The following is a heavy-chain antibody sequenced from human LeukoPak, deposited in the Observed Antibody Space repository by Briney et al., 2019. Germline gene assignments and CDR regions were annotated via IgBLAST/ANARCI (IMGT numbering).Heavy chain of an antibody. J-gene: IGHJ4*02. V-gene: IGHV4-34*01. D-gene: IGHD1-14*01. CDR2: INHSGST. CDR3: ARRKGGGYFDY. Sequence: PSETLSLTCAVYGGSFSGYYWSWIRQPPGKGLEWIGGINHSGSTNYNPSLKSRVTISVDTSKNQFSLKLSSVTAADTAVYYCARRKGGGYFDYWGQGTLVTVSS. CDR1: GGSFSGYY.